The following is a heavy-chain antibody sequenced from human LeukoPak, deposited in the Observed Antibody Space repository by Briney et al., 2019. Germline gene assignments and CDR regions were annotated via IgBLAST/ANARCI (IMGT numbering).Heavy chain of an antibody. CDR2: ISVYNGNT. J-gene: IGHJ4*02. CDR3: ARDPYSGSPYYFDC. CDR1: GYTFTSYG. V-gene: IGHV1-18*01. Sequence: ASAKVSCKASGYTFTSYGISWVRQAPGQGLEWMGWISVYNGNTNYAQKLQGRVTMTTDTSTSTAYMELRSLRSDDTAVYYCARDPYSGSPYYFDCWGQGTLVTVSS. D-gene: IGHD1-26*01.